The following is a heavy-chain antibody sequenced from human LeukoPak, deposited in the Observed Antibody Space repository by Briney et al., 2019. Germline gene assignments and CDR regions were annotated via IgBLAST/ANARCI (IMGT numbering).Heavy chain of an antibody. D-gene: IGHD5-18*01. CDR3: AKDRGYSYYYLDY. J-gene: IGHJ4*02. CDR2: INGNGAST. CDR1: GFTFNTHA. Sequence: GGSLRLSCAASGFTFNTHAMSWVRQAPGKGLEWVSGINGNGASTYYSDSVKGRFTISRDNSKNTLYLQMSSLRAEDTAIYYCAKDRGYSYYYLDYWGQGTLVTVSS. V-gene: IGHV3-23*01.